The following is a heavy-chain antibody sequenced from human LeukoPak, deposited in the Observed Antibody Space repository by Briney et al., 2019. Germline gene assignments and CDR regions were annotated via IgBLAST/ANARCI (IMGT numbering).Heavy chain of an antibody. CDR3: AREDREVATIEN. Sequence: SSETLSLTCAVYGGSFNGYYWSWIRQPPGKGLEWIGEINHSGSTNYSPSLKSRVTLSVDTSKNQFSLKLSSVTAADTAVYYCAREDREVATIENWGQGTLVTVSS. D-gene: IGHD5-24*01. V-gene: IGHV4-34*01. CDR2: INHSGST. J-gene: IGHJ4*02. CDR1: GGSFNGYY.